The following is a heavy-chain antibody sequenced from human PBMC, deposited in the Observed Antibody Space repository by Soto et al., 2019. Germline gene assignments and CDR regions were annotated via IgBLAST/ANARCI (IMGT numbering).Heavy chain of an antibody. CDR3: ARRRIVPTTNFDY. V-gene: IGHV4-39*01. CDR2: IFHTGAT. Sequence: SETLSLTCTVSGGSITSSSFYWVWIRQPPGKGLEWIGHIFHTGATYYNPTLKSRLRMSVDTSKNQFSLNLSSVTATDTAVYYCARRRIVPTTNFDYWGQGTLVTVSS. CDR1: GGSITSSSFY. D-gene: IGHD1-26*01. J-gene: IGHJ4*02.